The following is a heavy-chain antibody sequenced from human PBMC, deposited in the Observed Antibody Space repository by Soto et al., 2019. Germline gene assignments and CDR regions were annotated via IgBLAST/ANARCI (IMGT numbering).Heavy chain of an antibody. CDR1: GGSFSTYY. J-gene: IGHJ3*02. D-gene: IGHD3-9*01. CDR3: ARGGSNDWQVAFDI. Sequence: QLQQWGAGLLKPSETLSLTCVVSGGSFSTYYYNWIRQSPGKGLEWIGEINHSGSNYYSPSLKSRVTMSLDTSKNQFSLKLTSVTAADTAVYYCARGGSNDWQVAFDIWGQGTMVTVSS. V-gene: IGHV4-34*01. CDR2: INHSGSN.